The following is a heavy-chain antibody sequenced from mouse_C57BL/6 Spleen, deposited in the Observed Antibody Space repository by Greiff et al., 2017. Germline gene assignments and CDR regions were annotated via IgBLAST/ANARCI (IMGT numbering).Heavy chain of an antibody. Sequence: EVQGVESGGDLVKPGGSLKLSCAASGFTFSSYGMSWVRQTPDKRLEWVATISSGGSYTYYPDSVKGRFTISRDNAKNTLYLQMSSLESEDTAMYYCARCTTVVGPDVWGTGTTVTVSS. CDR2: ISSGGSYT. CDR3: ARCTTVVGPDV. V-gene: IGHV5-6*01. J-gene: IGHJ1*03. CDR1: GFTFSSYG. D-gene: IGHD1-1*01.